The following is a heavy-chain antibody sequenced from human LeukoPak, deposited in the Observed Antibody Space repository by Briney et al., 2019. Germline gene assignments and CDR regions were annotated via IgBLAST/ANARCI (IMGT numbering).Heavy chain of an antibody. CDR3: ARRGYHDYSGFDY. D-gene: IGHD3-16*01. J-gene: IGHJ4*02. V-gene: IGHV3-21*01. Sequence: GSLRPFRAGPEFTFSSFSINWVRPASREGLEWVSSISGWSSDIYYADSVKGRFTISRDNSKNSLYLQMKSLRAEDTALYYCARRGYHDYSGFDYWGQGTLVTVSS. CDR1: EFTFSSFS. CDR2: ISGWSSDI.